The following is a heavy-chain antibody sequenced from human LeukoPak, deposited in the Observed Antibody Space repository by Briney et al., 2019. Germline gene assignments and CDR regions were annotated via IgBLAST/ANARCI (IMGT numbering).Heavy chain of an antibody. Sequence: PGMSLRLSCAASGFSFAISAMHWVRQAPGKGLEWVAVTSPIGSDQYYADSVRGRFIISRDNSNRILYLQMNSLTVEDTAVYYCARSMIVHQWRFDYWGQGTLVTVSS. CDR2: TSPIGSDQ. CDR3: ARSMIVHQWRFDY. V-gene: IGHV3-30*04. CDR1: GFSFAISA. J-gene: IGHJ4*02. D-gene: IGHD3-22*01.